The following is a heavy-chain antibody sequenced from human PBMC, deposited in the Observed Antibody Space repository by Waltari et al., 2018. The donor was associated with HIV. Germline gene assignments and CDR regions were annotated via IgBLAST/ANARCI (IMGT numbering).Heavy chain of an antibody. Sequence: QVHLEQWGTGLLRPSETLSLTCAVYGGSFSGFYWRWIRPVPGRGLEWIGEVNHVGRTNYSPSLKGRVTVSVDTSKNQFSLTMRSVTAADTAVYYCARDSAPGLAVDDDDGEFFYYGLDVWGQGTTVTVSS. CDR2: VNHVGRT. J-gene: IGHJ6*01. D-gene: IGHD6-19*01. CDR3: ARDSAPGLAVDDDDGEFFYYGLDV. V-gene: IGHV4-34*01. CDR1: GGSFSGFY.